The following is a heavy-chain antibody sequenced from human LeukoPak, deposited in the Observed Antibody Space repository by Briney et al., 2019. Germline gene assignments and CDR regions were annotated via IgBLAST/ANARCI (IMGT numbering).Heavy chain of an antibody. J-gene: IGHJ5*02. CDR1: RGTFSSYA. V-gene: IGHV1-69*04. Sequence: SVKVSCKASRGTFSSYAISWVRQAPGQGLEWMGRIIPILGIANYAQKFQGRVTITADKSTSTAYMELSSLRSEDTAVYYCARDFADCSSTSCSNWFDPWGQGTLVTVSS. CDR2: IIPILGIA. D-gene: IGHD2-2*01. CDR3: ARDFADCSSTSCSNWFDP.